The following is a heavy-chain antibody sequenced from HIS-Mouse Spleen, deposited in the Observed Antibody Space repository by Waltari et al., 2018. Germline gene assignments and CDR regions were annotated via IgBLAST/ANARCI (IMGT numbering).Heavy chain of an antibody. Sequence: QVQLVESGGGVVQPGRSLRLSCAASGFTFSSYGMHWVRQAPGKGLEWVAVISYDGSNKYYADSVKGRFTISRDNSKNTLYLQMNSLRAKDTAVYYCAKDKHHAFDYWGQGTLVTVSS. CDR1: GFTFSSYG. J-gene: IGHJ4*02. V-gene: IGHV3-30*18. CDR2: ISYDGSNK. CDR3: AKDKHHAFDY.